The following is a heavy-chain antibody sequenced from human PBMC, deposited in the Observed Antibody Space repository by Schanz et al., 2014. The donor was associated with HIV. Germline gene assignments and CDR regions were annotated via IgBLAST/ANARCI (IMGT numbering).Heavy chain of an antibody. Sequence: QVQLVQSGAEVKKPGASVKVSCKASGGTFSSYALSWVRQAPGQGLEWMGGISAYNGNTNYAPKFQGRVTMTRDTSTTTVYMELRSLRSDDRAVYYCARDPEGIAAAGSDYWGQGTLVTVSP. CDR2: ISAYNGNT. CDR1: GGTFSSYA. V-gene: IGHV1-18*01. J-gene: IGHJ4*02. CDR3: ARDPEGIAAAGSDY. D-gene: IGHD6-13*01.